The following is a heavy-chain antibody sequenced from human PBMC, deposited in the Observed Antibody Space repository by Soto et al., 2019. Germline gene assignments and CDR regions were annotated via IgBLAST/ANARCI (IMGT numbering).Heavy chain of an antibody. CDR3: AKKVNSGSGSQYFDY. D-gene: IGHD3-10*01. J-gene: IGHJ4*02. Sequence: EVQLVESGGGLIQPGGSLRLSCAASGFTVSSNYMSWVRQAPGKGLEWVSVIYSGGSTYYADSVKGRFTISRDNSKNTLYLQMNSLRAEDTAVYYCAKKVNSGSGSQYFDYFGQGTLVTVSS. CDR1: GFTVSSNY. V-gene: IGHV3-53*01. CDR2: IYSGGST.